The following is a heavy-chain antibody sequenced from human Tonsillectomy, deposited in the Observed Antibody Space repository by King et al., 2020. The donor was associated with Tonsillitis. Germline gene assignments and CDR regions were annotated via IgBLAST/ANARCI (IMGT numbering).Heavy chain of an antibody. CDR3: TTDLELGGSAGTTGYYFDY. CDR2: IKSKTDGGTT. Sequence: QLVQSGGGLVKPGGSLRLSCAASGFTFSNAWMSWVRQAPGKGLEWVGRIKSKTDGGTTDYAAPVKGRFTISRDDSKNTLYLQMNSLKTEDTAVYYCTTDLELGGSAGTTGYYFDYWGQGTLVTVSS. CDR1: GFTFSNAW. V-gene: IGHV3-15*01. D-gene: IGHD1-1*01. J-gene: IGHJ4*02.